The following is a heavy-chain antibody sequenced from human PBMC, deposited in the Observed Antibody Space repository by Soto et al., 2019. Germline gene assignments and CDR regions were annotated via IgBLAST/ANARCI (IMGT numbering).Heavy chain of an antibody. CDR1: GCSVSSYY. J-gene: IGHJ4*02. Sequence: SVTLSLTCTFSGCSVSSYYWRWILQPPGKGLQWIGYIYYSGSTNYNPSLKSRVTISVDTSKNQFSLKLSSVTAADTAVYYCARCGGDCYAVDYWGQGTLVTVSS. CDR3: ARCGGDCYAVDY. CDR2: IYYSGST. D-gene: IGHD2-21*02. V-gene: IGHV4-59*02.